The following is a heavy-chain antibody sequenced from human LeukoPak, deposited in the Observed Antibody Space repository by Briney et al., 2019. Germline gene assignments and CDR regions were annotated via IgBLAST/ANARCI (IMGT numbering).Heavy chain of an antibody. D-gene: IGHD3-22*01. Sequence: GGSLRLSCAASGFTFSSYWMSWVRQAPGKGLEWVANIKQDGSEKYYVDSVKGRFTISRDNAKNSLYLQMNSLRAEDTAVYYCARDYYDSSGSPFDYWGQGTLDTVSS. CDR1: GFTFSSYW. J-gene: IGHJ4*02. V-gene: IGHV3-7*01. CDR2: IKQDGSEK. CDR3: ARDYYDSSGSPFDY.